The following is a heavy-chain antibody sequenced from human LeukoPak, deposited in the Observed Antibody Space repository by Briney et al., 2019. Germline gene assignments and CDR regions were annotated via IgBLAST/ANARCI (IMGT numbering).Heavy chain of an antibody. Sequence: SETLSLTCTVSGGSISSYYWSWIRQPAGKGLEWIGRIYTSGSTNYNPSLKSRVAMSVDTSKNQFSLKLSSVTAADTAVYYCARQLKGYSYGHIGFDYWGQGTLVTVSS. CDR3: ARQLKGYSYGHIGFDY. V-gene: IGHV4-4*07. J-gene: IGHJ4*02. CDR1: GGSISSYY. CDR2: IYTSGST. D-gene: IGHD5-18*01.